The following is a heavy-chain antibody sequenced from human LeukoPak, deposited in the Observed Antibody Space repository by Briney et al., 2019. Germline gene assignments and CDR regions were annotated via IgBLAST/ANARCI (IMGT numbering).Heavy chain of an antibody. CDR3: AKAPSYCSSTSCRYYYYYYMDV. D-gene: IGHD2-2*01. J-gene: IGHJ6*03. Sequence: PGGSLRLSCAASGFTFSDYYMSWIRLAPGRGLEWLSPSGSTIYEADSMKGRFTISRDNSKNTLYLQMNSLRAEDTAVYYCAKAPSYCSSTSCRYYYYYYMDVWGKGTTVTVSS. V-gene: IGHV3-11*04. CDR1: GFTFSDYY. CDR2: SPSGSTI.